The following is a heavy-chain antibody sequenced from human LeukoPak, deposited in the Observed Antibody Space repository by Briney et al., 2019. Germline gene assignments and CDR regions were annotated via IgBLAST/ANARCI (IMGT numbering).Heavy chain of an antibody. D-gene: IGHD3-3*01. CDR2: IKQDGSEK. CDR3: ARDQTPPDYDFWSGYYGY. V-gene: IGHV3-7*01. J-gene: IGHJ4*02. CDR1: GFTFSSYW. Sequence: GGSLRLSCAASGFTFSSYWMSWVRQAPGKGLEWVANIKQDGSEKYYVESVKGRFTISRDNAKNSLYLQMNSLRAEDTAVYYCARDQTPPDYDFWSGYYGYWGQGTLVTVSS.